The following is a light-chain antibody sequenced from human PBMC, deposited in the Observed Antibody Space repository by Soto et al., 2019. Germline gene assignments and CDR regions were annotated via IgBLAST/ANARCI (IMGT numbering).Light chain of an antibody. V-gene: IGKV3-20*01. CDR2: DVS. J-gene: IGKJ1*01. Sequence: EIVLTQSPGTLSLSPGERATLSCRSSHSVTSNYLAWYQQKPGQAPRLLIYDVSSRATGIPDRFSGSGSGTDFALTISRLAPVDFAVYYCQQYGISPTFGQGTKVEIK. CDR1: HSVTSNY. CDR3: QQYGISPT.